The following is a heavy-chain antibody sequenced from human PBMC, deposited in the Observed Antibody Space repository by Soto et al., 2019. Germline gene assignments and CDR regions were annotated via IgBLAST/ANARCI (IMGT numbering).Heavy chain of an antibody. CDR1: GGSFSAYY. CDR3: ARDKITGLFDY. J-gene: IGHJ4*02. D-gene: IGHD2-8*02. Sequence: QVQLQQWRAGLLKPSETLSLTCAVYGGSFSAYYWTWIRQPPGTGLEWIGEINRSASTNYNPSLQSRVTTSVDTSKNHFSLKLTSVTGADAAVYYCARDKITGLFDYWGQGTLVTVSS. V-gene: IGHV4-34*01. CDR2: INRSAST.